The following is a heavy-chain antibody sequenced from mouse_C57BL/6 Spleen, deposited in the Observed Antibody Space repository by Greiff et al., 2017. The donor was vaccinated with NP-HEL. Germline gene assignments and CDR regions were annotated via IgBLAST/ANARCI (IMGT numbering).Heavy chain of an antibody. D-gene: IGHD1-1*01. CDR3: TRMRYPGYFEV. V-gene: IGHV1-15*01. CDR1: GYTFTDYE. J-gene: IGHJ1*03. CDR2: IDPETGGT. Sequence: VQLQESGAELVRPGASVTLSCKASGYTFTDYEMHWVKQTPVHGLEWIGAIDPETGGTAYNQKFKGKAILTADKSSSTAYMERRSLTSEDAADYYCTRMRYPGYFEVWGTGTTVTVST.